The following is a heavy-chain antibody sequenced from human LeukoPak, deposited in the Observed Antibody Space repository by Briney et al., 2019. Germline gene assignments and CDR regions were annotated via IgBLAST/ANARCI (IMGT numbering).Heavy chain of an antibody. Sequence: PGRSLRLPCAASGFTFDEYAMHWVRQPPGKGLEWVSGISWNSDYIGYADSVKGRFTISRDNVKNSVYLEMNSLRADDTAVYYCARSARLMKGVVEVTALDDWGQGTLVTVSS. D-gene: IGHD3-3*01. J-gene: IGHJ4*02. V-gene: IGHV3-9*01. CDR3: ARSARLMKGVVEVTALDD. CDR1: GFTFDEYA. CDR2: ISWNSDYI.